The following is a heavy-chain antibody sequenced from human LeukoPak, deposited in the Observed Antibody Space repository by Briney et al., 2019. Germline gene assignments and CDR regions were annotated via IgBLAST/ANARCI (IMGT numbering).Heavy chain of an antibody. D-gene: IGHD6-19*01. Sequence: GGSLRLSCAASGFTFSSYSMNWVRQAPGKGLEWVSSISSSSSYIYYADSVKGRFTISRDNSKNTLYLQMNSLRAEDTAVYYCAKVLIGRSGWYYFDYWGQGTLVTVSS. CDR2: ISSSSSYI. CDR1: GFTFSSYS. CDR3: AKVLIGRSGWYYFDY. J-gene: IGHJ4*02. V-gene: IGHV3-21*01.